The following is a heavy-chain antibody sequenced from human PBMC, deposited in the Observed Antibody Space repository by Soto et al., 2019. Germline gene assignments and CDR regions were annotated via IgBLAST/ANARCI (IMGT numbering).Heavy chain of an antibody. D-gene: IGHD4-17*01. Sequence: QVQLQESGPGLVKPSETLSLTCTVSGGSISSYYWSWIRQPPGKGLEWIGYIYYSGSTNYNPSLKSRVTISVDTSKNQFSLKLSSVTAADTAVYYCARTPVTRAENWFDPWGQGTLVTVSS. CDR2: IYYSGST. J-gene: IGHJ5*02. V-gene: IGHV4-59*01. CDR1: GGSISSYY. CDR3: ARTPVTRAENWFDP.